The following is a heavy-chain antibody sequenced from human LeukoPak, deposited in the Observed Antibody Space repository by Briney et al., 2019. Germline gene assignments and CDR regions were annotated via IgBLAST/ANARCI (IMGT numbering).Heavy chain of an antibody. CDR3: ARGGDYGKIFDY. CDR1: GGTFSSYA. CDR2: IIPIFGTA. V-gene: IGHV1-69*13. D-gene: IGHD4-17*01. Sequence: GASVKVSCKASGGTFSSYAISWVRQAPEQGLERMGGIIPIFGTANYAQNFQGRVTITADESTSTAYMELSSLRSEDTAVYYCARGGDYGKIFDYWGQGTLVTVSS. J-gene: IGHJ4*02.